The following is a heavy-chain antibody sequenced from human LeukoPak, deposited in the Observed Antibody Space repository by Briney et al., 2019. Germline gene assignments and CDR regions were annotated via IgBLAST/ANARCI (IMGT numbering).Heavy chain of an antibody. CDR3: ARTGIQIWFNGAFDI. V-gene: IGHV4-61*02. J-gene: IGHJ3*02. CDR2: IYTSGST. D-gene: IGHD5-18*01. CDR1: GGSVSSGSYY. Sequence: SQTLSLTCTVSGGSVSSGSYYWSWIRQPAGKGLEWIGRIYTSGSTNYNPSLKSRVTISVDTSKNQLSLKLSSVTAADTAVYYCARTGIQIWFNGAFDIWGQGTVVTASS.